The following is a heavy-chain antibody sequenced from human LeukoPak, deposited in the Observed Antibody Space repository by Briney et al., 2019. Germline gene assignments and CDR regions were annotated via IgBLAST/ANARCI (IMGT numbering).Heavy chain of an antibody. CDR2: TSLSGQT. V-gene: IGHV4/OR15-8*02. D-gene: IGHD3-22*01. J-gene: IGHJ5*02. CDR1: GGSIRSTNW. Sequence: SETLSLTCGVSGGSIRSTNWWSWVRQPPGQGLEWIGETSLSGQTNFNPSLNGRVTMSLDESRNQLSLKLSSVTAADTAVYYCARNRYDSSGYAAWWFDPWGQGTLVTVSS. CDR3: ARNRYDSSGYAAWWFDP.